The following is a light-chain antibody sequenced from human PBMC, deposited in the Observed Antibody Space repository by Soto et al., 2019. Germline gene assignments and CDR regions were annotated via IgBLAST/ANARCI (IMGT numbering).Light chain of an antibody. V-gene: IGLV2-11*01. Sequence: QSVLTQPRSVSGSPGQSVTISCTGTSSDVGAYNYVSWYQQHPGKAPKLMLYDVNKRPSGVPDRFSGSKSDNTASLTISGIQAEDEADYYCCSHAGGYTWVFGGGTKLTVL. CDR3: CSHAGGYTWV. CDR2: DVN. CDR1: SSDVGAYNY. J-gene: IGLJ3*02.